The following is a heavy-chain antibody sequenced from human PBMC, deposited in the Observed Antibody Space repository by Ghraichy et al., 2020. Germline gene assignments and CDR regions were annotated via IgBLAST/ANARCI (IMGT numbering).Heavy chain of an antibody. CDR1: GFTFSSYT. J-gene: IGHJ6*02. CDR3: ARGSRVVRFYYYDGMDV. D-gene: IGHD4-23*01. V-gene: IGHV3-21*01. CDR2: ISSSSSYI. Sequence: GGSLRLSCVASGFTFSSYTMNWVRQAPGKGLEWVSSISSSSSYIYYADSVKGRFTISRDNAKNSLYLQMNSLRDEDTAVYYCARGSRVVRFYYYDGMDVWGRGTTVTVSS.